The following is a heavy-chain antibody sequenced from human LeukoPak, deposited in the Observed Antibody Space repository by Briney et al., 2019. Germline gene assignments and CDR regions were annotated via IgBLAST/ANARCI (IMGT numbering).Heavy chain of an antibody. CDR2: INHSGST. Sequence: PSETLSLTCAVYGGSFSGYYWSWIRQPPGKGLEWIGEINHSGSTNYNPSLKSRVIISVDTSKNQFSLKLSSVTAADTAVYYCARYDSSGYYHYYYYGMDVWGQGTTVTVSS. CDR1: GGSFSGYY. V-gene: IGHV4-34*01. CDR3: ARYDSSGYYHYYYYGMDV. D-gene: IGHD3-22*01. J-gene: IGHJ6*02.